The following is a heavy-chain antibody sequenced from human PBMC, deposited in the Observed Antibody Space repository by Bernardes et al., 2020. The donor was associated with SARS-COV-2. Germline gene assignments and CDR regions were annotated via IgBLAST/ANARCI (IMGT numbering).Heavy chain of an antibody. Sequence: GGSLRLSCVVSGDSITDYWMHWVRQAPGKGLEWVSRINMDGRSIAYADSVKGRFTISRDNAKNTLYLQMTSLTAEDTALYYCARGSGNYYFDYWGQGTLITVSS. V-gene: IGHV3-74*01. CDR3: ARGSGNYYFDY. CDR1: GDSITDYW. CDR2: INMDGRSI. D-gene: IGHD6-19*01. J-gene: IGHJ4*02.